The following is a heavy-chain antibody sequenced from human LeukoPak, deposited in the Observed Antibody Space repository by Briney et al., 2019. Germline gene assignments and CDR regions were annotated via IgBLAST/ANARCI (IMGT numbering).Heavy chain of an antibody. J-gene: IGHJ4*02. Sequence: GASVKVSCKAPGYTFTSYDINWVRQATGQGLEWMGWMNPNSGNTGYAQKFQGRVTMTRNTSIGTAYMELSSLRSEDTAVYYCARGRDRYSSSWSSGDYWGQGTLVTVSS. CDR2: MNPNSGNT. CDR3: ARGRDRYSSSWSSGDY. CDR1: GYTFTSYD. D-gene: IGHD6-13*01. V-gene: IGHV1-8*01.